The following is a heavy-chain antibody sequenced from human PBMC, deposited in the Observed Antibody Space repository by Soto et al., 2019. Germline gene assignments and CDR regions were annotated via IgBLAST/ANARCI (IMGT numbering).Heavy chain of an antibody. V-gene: IGHV4-4*02. CDR1: VGSISSANW. CDR3: ARLSFSYGVDV. J-gene: IGHJ6*02. CDR2: IYHGGST. Sequence: SETLSLTCAVSVGSISSANWWTCVRQPPGKGLEWIGEIYHGGSTSYNPSLKSRVTLSLDKFKNHFSLNLTSVTAADTAVYYCARLSFSYGVDVWGQGTTVTVSS.